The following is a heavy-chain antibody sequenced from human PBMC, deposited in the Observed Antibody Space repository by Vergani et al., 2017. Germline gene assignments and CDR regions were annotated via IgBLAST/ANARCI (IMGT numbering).Heavy chain of an antibody. CDR2: IYYTGST. D-gene: IGHD2/OR15-2a*01. J-gene: IGHJ5*01. CDR1: VYSISTSNYY. Sequence: QLQLQQSGPGLVKPSETLSLTCTVSVYSISTSNYYWGWIRQPPGKGLEWIGNIYYTGSTYYNPSLNSRVTISVDTSKDPFSLQLSSVTATDTAVYYCARFPNIVGENWVDSWGQGTLVTVSS. V-gene: IGHV4-39*02. CDR3: ARFPNIVGENWVDS.